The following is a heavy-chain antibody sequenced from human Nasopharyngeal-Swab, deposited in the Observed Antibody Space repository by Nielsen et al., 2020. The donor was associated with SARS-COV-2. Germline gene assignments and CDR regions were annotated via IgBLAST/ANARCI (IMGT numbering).Heavy chain of an antibody. CDR1: GGSFSGYY. Sequence: SETLSLTCAVYGGSFSGYYWSWIRQPLGKGLEWIGEINHSGSTNYNPSLKSRVTISVDTSKNQFSLKLSSVTAADTAVYYCARTYGGNYEYFQHWGQGTLVTVSS. CDR3: ARTYGGNYEYFQH. V-gene: IGHV4-34*01. D-gene: IGHD4-23*01. J-gene: IGHJ1*01. CDR2: INHSGST.